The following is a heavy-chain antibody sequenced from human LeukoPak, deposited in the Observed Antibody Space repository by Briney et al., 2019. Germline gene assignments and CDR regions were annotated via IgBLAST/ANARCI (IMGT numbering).Heavy chain of an antibody. CDR2: IYYSGST. CDR3: AREAGDYYDSSGYSENYFDY. J-gene: IGHJ4*02. Sequence: PSETLSLTCTVSGGSMSSYYWSWVRQPPGKGLEWIAYIYYSGSTYYNPSLKSRVTISVDTSKNQFSLKLSSVTAADTAVYYCAREAGDYYDSSGYSENYFDYWGQGTLVTVSS. CDR1: GGSMSSYY. D-gene: IGHD3-22*01. V-gene: IGHV4-59*12.